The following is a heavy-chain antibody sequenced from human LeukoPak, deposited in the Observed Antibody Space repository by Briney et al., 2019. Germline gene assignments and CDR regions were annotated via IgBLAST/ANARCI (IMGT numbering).Heavy chain of an antibody. Sequence: GGSLRLSCAASGFTFSSYSMNWVRQAPGKGLEWVSSISSSSSYIYYADSVKGRFTISRDNAKNSLYLQMNSPRAGDTAVYYCARDPPRRYYDSSGYSWGQGTLVTVSS. V-gene: IGHV3-21*01. J-gene: IGHJ4*02. CDR2: ISSSSSYI. CDR1: GFTFSSYS. CDR3: ARDPPRRYYDSSGYS. D-gene: IGHD3-22*01.